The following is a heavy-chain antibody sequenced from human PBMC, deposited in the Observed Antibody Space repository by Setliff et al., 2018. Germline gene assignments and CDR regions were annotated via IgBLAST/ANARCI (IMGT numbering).Heavy chain of an antibody. CDR3: TRDIVVFTDIDYYYSGMDV. V-gene: IGHV3-74*01. J-gene: IGHJ6*02. CDR2: INGDGSVA. CDR1: GFAFNTYW. Sequence: HPGGSLRLSCAASGFAFNTYWMHWVRQVPGKGLVWVARINGDGSVANYADAVKGRFTISRDNAKNTLSLQMNTLEAEDTAVYYCTRDIVVFTDIDYYYSGMDVWGQGTAVTVSS. D-gene: IGHD2-21*01.